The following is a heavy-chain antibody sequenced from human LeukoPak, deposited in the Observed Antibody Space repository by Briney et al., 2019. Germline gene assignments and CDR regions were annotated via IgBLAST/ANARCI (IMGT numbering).Heavy chain of an antibody. CDR1: GGTFSSYV. J-gene: IGHJ6*03. Sequence: ASVKVSCKASGGTFSSYVINWVRQAPGQGLEWMGWISAYNVNTNYAQKLQGRVTMTTDTSTSTAYMELRSLRSDDTAVYYCARSPPFVVVPAAMRERDYYYYYYMDVWGKGTTVTISS. CDR3: ARSPPFVVVPAAMRERDYYYYYYMDV. D-gene: IGHD2-2*01. V-gene: IGHV1-18*01. CDR2: ISAYNVNT.